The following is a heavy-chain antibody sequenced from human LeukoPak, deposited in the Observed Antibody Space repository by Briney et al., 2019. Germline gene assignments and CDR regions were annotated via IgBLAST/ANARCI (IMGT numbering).Heavy chain of an antibody. V-gene: IGHV4-39*01. D-gene: IGHD5-18*01. CDR2: LYYSGST. CDR1: GGSISSPTYY. Sequence: PSETLSLTCTVSGGSISSPTYYWAWIRQPPGKGLEWIGSLYYSGSTYYSPPLKSRVTISVDTANNQFSLKVTSVTAADTAIYYCARQPGFTSGPEYWGQGTLVTVSS. CDR3: ARQPGFTSGPEY. J-gene: IGHJ4*02.